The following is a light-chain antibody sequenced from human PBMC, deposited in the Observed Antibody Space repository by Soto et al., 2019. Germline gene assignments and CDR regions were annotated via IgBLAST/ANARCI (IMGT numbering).Light chain of an antibody. J-gene: IGKJ1*01. V-gene: IGKV1-39*01. CDR3: QQSYSSPPT. CDR1: QSFCNH. Sequence: DIRMTQSASYLSASVEDRVIMXCRASQSFCNHFNWFQQKPGKAPKLLIFAASSLQRVAPSSFSGSRSAPAFTLTISSRQPEDFATYYRQQSYSSPPTFGQGTKVDIK. CDR2: AAS.